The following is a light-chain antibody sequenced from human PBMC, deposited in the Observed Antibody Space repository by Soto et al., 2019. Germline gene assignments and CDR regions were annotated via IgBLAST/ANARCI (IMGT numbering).Light chain of an antibody. CDR1: QSIGSH. Sequence: EVVLTQSPATPSLSPGERATLSCRASQSIGSHLAWYQHKPGQAPRLLIFGTSNRATGIPARFSGSGSGTDFTLTISSLEPEDFAVYYCQQRSNWPPRITFGGGTKVDIK. CDR3: QQRSNWPPRIT. V-gene: IGKV3-11*01. J-gene: IGKJ4*01. CDR2: GTS.